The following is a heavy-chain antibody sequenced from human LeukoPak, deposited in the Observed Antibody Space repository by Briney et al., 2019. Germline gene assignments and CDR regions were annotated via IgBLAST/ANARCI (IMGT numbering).Heavy chain of an antibody. Sequence: SETLSFTCTVSGVSICSYYWSWIRPPPGQGLEWIGYIYYSGSTNYNPSLKSRVTISVDTSKHQFSLRLSSVPAADTAVYYCARHGHSGSSWLNWFDPWGQGTRVTVSS. CDR2: IYYSGST. CDR3: ARHGHSGSSWLNWFDP. V-gene: IGHV4-59*08. D-gene: IGHD6-13*01. CDR1: GVSICSYY. J-gene: IGHJ5*02.